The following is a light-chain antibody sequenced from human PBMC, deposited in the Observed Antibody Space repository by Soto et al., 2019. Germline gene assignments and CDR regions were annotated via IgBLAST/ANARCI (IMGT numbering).Light chain of an antibody. J-gene: IGKJ1*01. Sequence: EILLTQSPATLSLPPGERATLSCGASQSVTSNYLAWYQQKPGQAPRLLIFGASIRVKGIPDRFIGSGSGTDFTLTISRLEPEDFAVYYCQHYVTSLTAFGQGTKVDIK. CDR2: GAS. CDR3: QHYVTSLTA. V-gene: IGKV3-20*01. CDR1: QSVTSNY.